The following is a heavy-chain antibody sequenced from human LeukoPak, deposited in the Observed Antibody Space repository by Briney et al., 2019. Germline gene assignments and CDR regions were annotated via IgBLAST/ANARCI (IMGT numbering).Heavy chain of an antibody. CDR3: ARGVNIVVVTAIQGHYFDY. D-gene: IGHD2-21*02. Sequence: SETLSLTCAVYGGSFSGYYWSWIRQPPGRGLEWIGEINHSGSTNYNPSLKSRVTISVDTSKNQFSLKLSSVTAADTAVYYCARGVNIVVVTAIQGHYFDYWGQGTLVTVSS. CDR2: INHSGST. V-gene: IGHV4-34*01. J-gene: IGHJ4*02. CDR1: GGSFSGYY.